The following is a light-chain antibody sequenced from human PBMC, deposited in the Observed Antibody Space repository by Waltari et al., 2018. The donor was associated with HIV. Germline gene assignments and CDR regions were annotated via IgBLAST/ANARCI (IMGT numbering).Light chain of an antibody. CDR1: NIGGAH. V-gene: IGLV3-9*01. Sequence: SALTQPLSVSVALGQTARITCGGNNIGGAHVHWYQQKPGQAPVQVIYRDNNRPSEIPERFSGSNSVNTATLIISGVQAGDEADYYCQVWDTNTDVLFGGGTKLTVL. CDR2: RDN. CDR3: QVWDTNTDVL. J-gene: IGLJ2*01.